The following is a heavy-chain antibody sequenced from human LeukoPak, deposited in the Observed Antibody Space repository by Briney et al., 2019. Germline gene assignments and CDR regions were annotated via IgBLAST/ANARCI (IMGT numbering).Heavy chain of an antibody. CDR3: ASRNFWSGYLDY. Sequence: PSETLSLTCTVSGGSISSYYWSWIRQPPGKGLEWIGYIYYSGSTNYNPSLKSRVTISVDTSKNQFSLKLSSVTAADTAVYYCASRNFWSGYLDYWGQGTLVTVSS. V-gene: IGHV4-59*01. J-gene: IGHJ4*02. D-gene: IGHD3-3*01. CDR2: IYYSGST. CDR1: GGSISSYY.